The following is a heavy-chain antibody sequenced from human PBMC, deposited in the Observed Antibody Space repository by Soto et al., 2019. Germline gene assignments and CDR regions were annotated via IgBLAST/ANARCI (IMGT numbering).Heavy chain of an antibody. D-gene: IGHD2-2*02. CDR1: GYTFTGYY. J-gene: IGHJ4*02. V-gene: IGHV1-2*02. CDR3: ARGGIPATAIPFDY. Sequence: GASVKVSCKASGYTFTGYYMHWVLQAPGQGLEWMGWINPNSGGTNYAQKFQGRVTMTRDTSISTAYMELSRLRSDDTAVYYCARGGIPATAIPFDYWGQGTLVTVSS. CDR2: INPNSGGT.